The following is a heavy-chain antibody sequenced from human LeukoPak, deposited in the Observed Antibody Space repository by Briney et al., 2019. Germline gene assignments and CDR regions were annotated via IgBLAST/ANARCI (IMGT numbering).Heavy chain of an antibody. CDR1: TXXXXY. J-gene: IGHJ4*02. D-gene: IGHD3-9*01. CDR3: ARGELRYFDWGFFDY. CDR2: INPSGGST. V-gene: IGHV1-46*01. Sequence: TXXXXYMHWVRQAPGQGLEWMGIINPSGGSTSYEQKFQGRVTITRDTDTSKVYMELSSLRSEDTAVYYCARGELRYFDWGFFDYWGQGTLVTVSS.